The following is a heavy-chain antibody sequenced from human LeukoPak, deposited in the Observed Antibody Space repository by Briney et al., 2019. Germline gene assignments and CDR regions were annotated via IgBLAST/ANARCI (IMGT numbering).Heavy chain of an antibody. D-gene: IGHD3-10*01. CDR2: ISGSDGST. CDR3: AREMSWSGRDY. CDR1: GFSFTYYA. V-gene: IGHV3-23*01. Sequence: GGSLRLSCAASGFSFTYYAMNWVRQAPGKGLEWVSAISGSDGSTYYADSVKGRCTISRDNSKNTLYLQMNSLRAEDTAVYYCAREMSWSGRDYWGQGTLVTVSS. J-gene: IGHJ4*02.